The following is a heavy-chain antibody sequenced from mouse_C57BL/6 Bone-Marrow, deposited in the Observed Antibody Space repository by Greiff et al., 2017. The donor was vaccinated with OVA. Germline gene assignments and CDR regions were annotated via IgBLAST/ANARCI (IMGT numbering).Heavy chain of an antibody. CDR3: ARWGAQATDY. CDR2: IYPRSGNT. D-gene: IGHD3-2*02. Sequence: VKLMESGAELARPGASVKLSCKASGYTFTSYGISWVKQRTGQGLEWIGEIYPRSGNTYYNEKFKGKATLTADKSSSTAYMELRSLTSEDSAVYFCARWGAQATDYWGQGTTLTVSS. J-gene: IGHJ2*01. V-gene: IGHV1-81*01. CDR1: GYTFTSYG.